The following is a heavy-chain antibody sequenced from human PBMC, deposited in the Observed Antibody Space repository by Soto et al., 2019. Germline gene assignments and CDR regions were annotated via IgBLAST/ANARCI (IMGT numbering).Heavy chain of an antibody. CDR1: GYSISSSNW. CDR3: ARIVSGSYLGYFDY. V-gene: IGHV4-28*01. Sequence: SETLSLTCAFSGYSISSSNWWVWIRQPPGKGLEWIGYIYYSGSTYYNPSLKSRVTMSVDTSKNQFSLKLSSVIAVDTAVYYCARIVSGSYLGYFDYWGQGTLVTVSS. J-gene: IGHJ4*02. CDR2: IYYSGST. D-gene: IGHD1-26*01.